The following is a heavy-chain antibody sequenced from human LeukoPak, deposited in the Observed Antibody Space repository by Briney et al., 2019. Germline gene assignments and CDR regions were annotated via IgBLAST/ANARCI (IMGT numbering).Heavy chain of an antibody. CDR3: ARKYSGTNPFDY. CDR2: INNSGGST. D-gene: IGHD1-26*01. CDR1: GFTLNNYA. V-gene: IGHV3-23*01. J-gene: IGHJ4*02. Sequence: GGSLRLSYAASGFTLNNYAMSWVRQAPGKGLEWVSIINNSGGSTYYADSVKGRFTISRDLSKNTLYLQMNSLRAEDTALYYCARKYSGTNPFDYWGQGTLVTVSS.